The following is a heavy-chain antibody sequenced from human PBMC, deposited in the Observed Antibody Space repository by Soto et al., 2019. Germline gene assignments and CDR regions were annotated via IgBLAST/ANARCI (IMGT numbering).Heavy chain of an antibody. CDR3: VRDAATRQYFYCYYGMDV. D-gene: IGHD6-6*01. Sequence: QVQLVESGGGVVQPGRSLRLSCVASRFIFSNFAMHWVRQAPGKGLEWVAFISYDGSNKFYADSVKGRFSISRDNSENTLYLKMNSLRGEDSAVYYCVRDAATRQYFYCYYGMDVWGQGTTVTVSS. J-gene: IGHJ6*02. CDR2: ISYDGSNK. V-gene: IGHV3-30-3*01. CDR1: RFIFSNFA.